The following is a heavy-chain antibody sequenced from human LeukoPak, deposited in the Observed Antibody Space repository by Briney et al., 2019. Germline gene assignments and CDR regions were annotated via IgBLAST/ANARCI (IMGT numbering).Heavy chain of an antibody. V-gene: IGHV3-21*01. Sequence: GGSLRLSCAASGFTFSSYSMNWVRQAPGKGLEWVSSISSSSSYIYYADSVKGRFTISRDNAKNSLYLQMNSLRAEDTAVYYCARGSWNYEKLDYWGQGTLVTVSS. CDR1: GFTFSSYS. D-gene: IGHD1-7*01. J-gene: IGHJ4*02. CDR3: ARGSWNYEKLDY. CDR2: ISSSSSYI.